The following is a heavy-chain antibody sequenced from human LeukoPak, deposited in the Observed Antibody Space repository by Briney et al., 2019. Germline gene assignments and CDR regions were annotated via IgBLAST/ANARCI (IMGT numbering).Heavy chain of an antibody. CDR1: GFTFSDYI. Sequence: GGSLRLSCAASGFTFSDYILDWVRQAPGKGLEWVGRIKSKTDGGTTDYAAPVKGRFTISRDDSKNTLYLQMNSLKTEDTAVYYCTTDPNYDILTGYPRHFDYWGQGTLVTVSS. D-gene: IGHD3-9*01. V-gene: IGHV3-15*01. J-gene: IGHJ4*02. CDR2: IKSKTDGGTT. CDR3: TTDPNYDILTGYPRHFDY.